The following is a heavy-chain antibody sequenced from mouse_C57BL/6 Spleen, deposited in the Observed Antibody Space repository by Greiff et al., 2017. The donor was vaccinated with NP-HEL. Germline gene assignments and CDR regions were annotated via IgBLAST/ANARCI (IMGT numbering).Heavy chain of an antibody. CDR2: ISGGGGNT. V-gene: IGHV5-9*01. D-gene: IGHD2-3*01. J-gene: IGHJ2*01. CDR1: GFTFSSYT. CDR3: ARHGNDGYYFDY. Sequence: DVMLVESGGGLVKPGGSLKLSCAASGFTFSSYTMSWVRQTPEKRLEWVATISGGGGNTYYPDSVKGRFTISRDNAKNTLYLQMSSLRSEDTALYYCARHGNDGYYFDYWGQGTTLTVSS.